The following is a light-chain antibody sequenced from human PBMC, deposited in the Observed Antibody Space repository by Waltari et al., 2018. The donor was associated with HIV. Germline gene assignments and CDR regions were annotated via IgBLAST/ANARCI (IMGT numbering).Light chain of an antibody. Sequence: QPVLTQPPSASASLGAPVTLTCTLSSGYSNYKVDWYQQRPGKGPRFVMRVGTGVIVGSKGDGIPDRFSVLGSGLNRYLTIKNIQEEDESDYHCGADHGSGSNFRWVFGGGTKLTVL. CDR1: SGYSNYK. CDR3: GADHGSGSNFRWV. CDR2: VGTGVIVG. V-gene: IGLV9-49*01. J-gene: IGLJ3*02.